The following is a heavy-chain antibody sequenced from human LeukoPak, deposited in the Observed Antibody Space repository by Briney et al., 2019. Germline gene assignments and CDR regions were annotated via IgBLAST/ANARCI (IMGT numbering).Heavy chain of an antibody. J-gene: IGHJ4*02. Sequence: PSETLSLTCDVSGGSVRSYLWGWVRQPAGKGLEWLGRIYSTGSPKFNPSLTSRLTLSIDTSTNQFSLKLTSVTAADTAVYFCARQGYTVSYYFLDYWGQGTLVTVSS. D-gene: IGHD1-26*01. CDR3: ARQGYTVSYYFLDY. CDR1: GGSVRSYL. CDR2: IYSTGSP. V-gene: IGHV4-4*07.